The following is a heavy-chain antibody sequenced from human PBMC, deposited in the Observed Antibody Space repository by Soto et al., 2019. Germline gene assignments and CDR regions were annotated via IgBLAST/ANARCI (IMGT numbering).Heavy chain of an antibody. Sequence: QSLKISCKGSGYSFTSYWIDWGRQMPGKGLEWMGIIYPGDSDTRYSPSFQGQVTVSADKSISTAYLQWSSLKASDTAMYYCARGWTFSEYSSSPGMDVWGKGTTVTVSS. J-gene: IGHJ6*04. D-gene: IGHD6-6*01. CDR2: IYPGDSDT. CDR3: ARGWTFSEYSSSPGMDV. CDR1: GYSFTSYW. V-gene: IGHV5-51*01.